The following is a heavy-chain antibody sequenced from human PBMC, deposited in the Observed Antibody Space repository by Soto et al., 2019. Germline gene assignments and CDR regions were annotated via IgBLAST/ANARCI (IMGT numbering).Heavy chain of an antibody. Sequence: SETLSLTCAVYGGSFSGYYWSWIRQPPGKGLEWIGEINHSGSTNYNPSLKRRVTISVDTSKNQFSLKLSSVTAADTAVYYCARVDYYGSGSYYGDFDYWGQGTLVTVSS. CDR2: INHSGST. CDR1: GGSFSGYY. CDR3: ARVDYYGSGSYYGDFDY. V-gene: IGHV4-34*01. D-gene: IGHD3-10*01. J-gene: IGHJ4*02.